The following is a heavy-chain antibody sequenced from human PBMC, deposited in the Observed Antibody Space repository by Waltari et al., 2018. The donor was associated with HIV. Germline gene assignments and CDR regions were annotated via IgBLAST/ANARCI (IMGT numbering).Heavy chain of an antibody. D-gene: IGHD3-10*01. Sequence: EVQLVETGGGLIQPGGSLRLSCAASGFTVSGNYMSWVRQAPGKGLEWVSVIYSGGSTYYADSVKGRFTISRDNSKNMLYLQMNSLRAEDTAVYYCARNTYGSGSDLDYYGMDVWGQGTTVTVSS. CDR2: IYSGGST. J-gene: IGHJ6*02. V-gene: IGHV3-53*02. CDR3: ARNTYGSGSDLDYYGMDV. CDR1: GFTVSGNY.